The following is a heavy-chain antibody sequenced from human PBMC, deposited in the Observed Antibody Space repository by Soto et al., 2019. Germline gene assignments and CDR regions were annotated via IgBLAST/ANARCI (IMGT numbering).Heavy chain of an antibody. Sequence: GGSLRRSCGAFGLTLNNAWMNWVRQAPGKGLEWVGRIKSKTSGGTIDHAAPVKGRFTISIDDSKNTLYLQMNSLKTEDTGMYYCMTDHGASGFWGQGTLVTVSS. CDR1: GLTLNNAW. CDR2: IKSKTSGGTI. J-gene: IGHJ4*02. D-gene: IGHD6-25*01. CDR3: MTDHGASGF. V-gene: IGHV3-15*07.